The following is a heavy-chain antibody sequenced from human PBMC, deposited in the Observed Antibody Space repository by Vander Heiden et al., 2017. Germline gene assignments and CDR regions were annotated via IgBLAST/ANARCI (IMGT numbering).Heavy chain of an antibody. J-gene: IGHJ5*02. CDR2: ISWNSGSI. D-gene: IGHD3-3*01. Sequence: EVLLVESGGGLVQPGRSLRLSCAASGFTFDDYAMHWVRQAPGKGLEWVSGISWNSGSIGYADSVKGRFTISRDNAKNSLYLQMNSLRAEDTALYYCAKDSDFWSGHNWFDPWGQGTLVTVSS. V-gene: IGHV3-9*01. CDR1: GFTFDDYA. CDR3: AKDSDFWSGHNWFDP.